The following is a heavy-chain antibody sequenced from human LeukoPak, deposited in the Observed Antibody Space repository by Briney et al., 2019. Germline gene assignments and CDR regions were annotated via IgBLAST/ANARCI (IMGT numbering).Heavy chain of an antibody. CDR3: ARDQAVRGVIIWYYFDY. Sequence: GGSLKLSCAASGFTFSGSAMHWVRQASGEGLEWVGRIRSKANSYATAYAASVKGRFTISRDDSKNTAYLQMNSLKTEDTAVYYCARDQAVRGVIIWYYFDYWGQGTLVTVSS. D-gene: IGHD3-10*01. J-gene: IGHJ4*02. CDR2: IRSKANSYAT. V-gene: IGHV3-73*01. CDR1: GFTFSGSA.